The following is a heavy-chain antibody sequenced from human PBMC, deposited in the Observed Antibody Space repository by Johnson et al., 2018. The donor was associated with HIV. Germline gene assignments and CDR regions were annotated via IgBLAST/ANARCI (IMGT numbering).Heavy chain of an antibody. CDR2: IYSGGST. D-gene: IGHD6-13*01. V-gene: IGHV3-66*03. Sequence: EQLVEYGGGLIQPGGSLRLSCAASGFTVSSNYMSWVRQAPGKGLEWVSVIYSGGSTYYGDSVKGRFTISRDNSKNMLFLQMNSLRAEDTAVYYCARGGVYKQFLAFDAFDIWGQGTMVTVSS. J-gene: IGHJ3*02. CDR1: GFTVSSNY. CDR3: ARGGVYKQFLAFDAFDI.